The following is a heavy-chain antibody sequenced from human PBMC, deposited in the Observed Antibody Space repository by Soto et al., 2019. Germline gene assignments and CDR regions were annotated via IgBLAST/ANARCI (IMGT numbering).Heavy chain of an antibody. J-gene: IGHJ4*02. CDR3: ARDKGSFDY. Sequence: ETLSLTCTVSGGSISSYYWSWIRQPPGKGLEWIGYIYYSGSTNYNPSLKSRVTISVDTSKNQFSLKLSSVTAADTAVYYCARDKGSFDYWGQGTLVTVSS. CDR2: IYYSGST. V-gene: IGHV4-59*01. CDR1: GGSISSYY.